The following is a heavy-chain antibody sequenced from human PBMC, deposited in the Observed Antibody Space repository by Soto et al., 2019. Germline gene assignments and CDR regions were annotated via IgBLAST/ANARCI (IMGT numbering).Heavy chain of an antibody. J-gene: IGHJ5*01. CDR2: TYYRSKWYN. D-gene: IGHD2-8*01. Sequence: QVQLQQSGPGQVKPSQTLSLTCASSGDSGSTNSATWDWIRQSRAKGLEWLVRTYYRSKWYNDYAVSVKGRITINPDTSNNQLSLQLNSVTPDDTAVYYCARLIGNSWLDSWGQGTLVTVSS. CDR3: ARLIGNSWLDS. V-gene: IGHV6-1*01. CDR1: GDSGSTNSAT.